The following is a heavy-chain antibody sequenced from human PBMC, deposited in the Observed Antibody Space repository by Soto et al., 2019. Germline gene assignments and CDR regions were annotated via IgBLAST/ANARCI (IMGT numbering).Heavy chain of an antibody. D-gene: IGHD3-22*01. CDR2: ISTYNGNT. V-gene: IGHV1-18*01. CDR1: GYTFITYG. CDR3: ARGPPDYYDSSANYFLDY. J-gene: IGHJ4*02. Sequence: QVQLGQSGAEVKKPGASVKFSCKASGYTFITYGVSWVRQAPGQGLDWLGWISTYNGNTRYAERLQGRVTMTTDKTPNTAYMEVRNLRSDDTAVYCCARGPPDYYDSSANYFLDYWGQGTLFTVSS.